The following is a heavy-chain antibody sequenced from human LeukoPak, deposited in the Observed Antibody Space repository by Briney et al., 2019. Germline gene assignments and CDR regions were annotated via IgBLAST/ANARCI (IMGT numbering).Heavy chain of an antibody. D-gene: IGHD3-22*01. J-gene: IGHJ4*02. V-gene: IGHV3-7*01. CDR3: ARDRALYDSRRGYYYTEDDY. CDR2: MNPDGSEK. CDR1: GFTFSSYW. Sequence: GGSVRLSCAASGFTFSSYWMSWVRQAPGKGLEWVANMNPDGSEKYFLDSVKGRFTISRDSAKSSLYLQMNSLRGDDTAVYYCARDRALYDSRRGYYYTEDDYWGQGTLVTVSS.